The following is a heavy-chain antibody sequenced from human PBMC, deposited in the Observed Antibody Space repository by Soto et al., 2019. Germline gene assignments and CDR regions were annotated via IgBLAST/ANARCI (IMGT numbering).Heavy chain of an antibody. J-gene: IGHJ6*02. CDR3: AHSPSYSSLWYTYYVMDV. CDR1: GVSLSTLGVG. Sequence: QVTLKESGPTRVNPTQNLTLTCTFSGVSLSTLGVGVGWIRERAGEALEWLALIYWNDDKGYSPSLKNRHTITKDTSKNQLVLTMTNMDPVDTATYSCAHSPSYSSLWYTYYVMDVLGQGTTVT. D-gene: IGHD6-13*01. CDR2: IYWNDDK. V-gene: IGHV2-5*01.